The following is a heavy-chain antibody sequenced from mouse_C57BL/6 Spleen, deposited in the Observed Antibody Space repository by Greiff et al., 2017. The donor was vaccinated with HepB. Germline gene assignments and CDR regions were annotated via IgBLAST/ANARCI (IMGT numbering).Heavy chain of an antibody. CDR1: GFTFSSYA. CDR2: ISSCGDYL. D-gene: IGHD4-1*01. CDR3: TRDSGTIDY. J-gene: IGHJ2*01. Sequence: VMLVESGEGLVKPGGSLKLSCAASGFTFSSYAMSWVRQTPEKRLEWVAYISSCGDYLYYADTVKGRFTISRDNARNTLYLQMSSLKSEDTAMYYCTRDSGTIDYWGQGTTLTVSS. V-gene: IGHV5-9-1*02.